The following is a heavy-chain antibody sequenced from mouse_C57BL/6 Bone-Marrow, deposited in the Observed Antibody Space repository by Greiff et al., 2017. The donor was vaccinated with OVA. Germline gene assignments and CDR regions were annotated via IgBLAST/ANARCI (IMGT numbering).Heavy chain of an antibody. J-gene: IGHJ3*01. V-gene: IGHV1-76*01. CDR2: IYPGSGNT. CDR1: GYTFTDYY. D-gene: IGHD2-12*01. CDR3: ARGRLFAY. Sequence: VQLQQSGAELVRPGASVKLSCKASGYTFTDYYINWVKQRPGQGLEWIARIYPGSGNTYSNEKFKGKATLTAEKSSSTAYMQLSSLTSEDSAVYFCARGRLFAYWGQGTLVTVSA.